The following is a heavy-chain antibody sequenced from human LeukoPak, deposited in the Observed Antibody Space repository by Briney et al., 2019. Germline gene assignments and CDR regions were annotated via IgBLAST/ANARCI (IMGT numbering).Heavy chain of an antibody. Sequence: SETLSLTCTVSGGSISSYYWSWIRQPPGKGLEWIGEINHSGSTNYNPSLKSRVTISVDTSKNQFSLKLSSVTAADTAVYYCASKGPGMDVWGKGTTVTVSS. CDR3: ASKGPGMDV. J-gene: IGHJ6*04. D-gene: IGHD7-27*01. CDR2: INHSGST. CDR1: GGSISSYY. V-gene: IGHV4-34*01.